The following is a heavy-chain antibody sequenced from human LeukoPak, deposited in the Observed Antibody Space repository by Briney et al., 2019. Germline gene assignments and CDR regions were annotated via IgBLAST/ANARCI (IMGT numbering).Heavy chain of an antibody. Sequence: SETLSLTCVVSGGSVSGYYWGWIRQPPGRGLEWIGYVYYSGSTNYNPSFKSRITISVDTSRNQFSLQLSSETAADTAVYYCARIHRYCSGGACYVLDNWGQGTLVAVSS. J-gene: IGHJ4*02. V-gene: IGHV4-59*02. CDR3: ARIHRYCSGGACYVLDN. CDR1: GGSVSGYY. D-gene: IGHD2-15*01. CDR2: VYYSGST.